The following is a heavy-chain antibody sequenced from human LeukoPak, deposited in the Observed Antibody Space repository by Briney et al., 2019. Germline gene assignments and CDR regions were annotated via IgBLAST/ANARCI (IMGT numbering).Heavy chain of an antibody. V-gene: IGHV1-8*03. D-gene: IGHD3-10*01. Sequence: ASVKVSCKASGYTFTSYDINWVRQATGQGLEWMGWMNPNSGNTGYAQKFQGRVTITRNTSISTAYMELSRLRSDDTAVYYCARGYYGSGSKFDYWGQGTLVTVSS. CDR3: ARGYYGSGSKFDY. CDR1: GYTFTSYD. CDR2: MNPNSGNT. J-gene: IGHJ4*02.